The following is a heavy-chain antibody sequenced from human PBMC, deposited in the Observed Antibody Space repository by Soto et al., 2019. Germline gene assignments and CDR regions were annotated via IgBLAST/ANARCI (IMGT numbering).Heavy chain of an antibody. CDR1: GGSISSGGYS. J-gene: IGHJ4*02. Sequence: SETLSLTCAVSGGSISSGGYSWSWIRQPPGKGLEWIGYIYHSGSTYYNPSLKSRVTISVDKSKNQFSPKLSSVTAADTAVYYCARVRVWDDQEHFDYWGQGTLVTVSS. CDR3: ARVRVWDDQEHFDY. CDR2: IYHSGST. V-gene: IGHV4-30-2*01. D-gene: IGHD1-1*01.